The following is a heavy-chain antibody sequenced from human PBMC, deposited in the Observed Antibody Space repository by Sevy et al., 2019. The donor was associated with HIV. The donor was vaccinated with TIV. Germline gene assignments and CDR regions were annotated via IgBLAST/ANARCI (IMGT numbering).Heavy chain of an antibody. V-gene: IGHV3-23*01. CDR1: GFAFYEYS. D-gene: IGHD2-8*01. Sequence: GGSLRLSFAASGFAFYEYSMSWIRQAPGKGLEWVATLSFGCGKINYADSVKGRFTISRDNSKNSFYLQMDNLRVEDTALYYCAREGCSRPHDYWGQRTRVTVSS. CDR2: LSFGCGKI. CDR3: AREGCSRPHDY. J-gene: IGHJ4*02.